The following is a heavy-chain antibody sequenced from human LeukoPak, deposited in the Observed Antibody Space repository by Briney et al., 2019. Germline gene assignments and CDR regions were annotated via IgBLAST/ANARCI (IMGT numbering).Heavy chain of an antibody. V-gene: IGHV1-8*01. Sequence: ASVKVSCKASVYTFTSYDINWVRQATGQGLEWMGWMNPNSGNTGYAQKFQGRVTMTRNTSISTAYMELSSLRSEDTAVYYCVRVGSSGWYSSYYGMDVWGQGTTVTVSS. D-gene: IGHD6-19*01. CDR1: VYTFTSYD. CDR2: MNPNSGNT. J-gene: IGHJ6*02. CDR3: VRVGSSGWYSSYYGMDV.